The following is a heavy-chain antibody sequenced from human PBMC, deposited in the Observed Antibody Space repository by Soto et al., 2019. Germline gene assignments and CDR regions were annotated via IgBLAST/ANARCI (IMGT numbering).Heavy chain of an antibody. CDR1: GFTFSSYW. Sequence: EVQLVESGGGLVQPGGSLRLSCAASGFTFSSYWMHWVRQAPGKGLVWVSRINSDGSSTSYADSVKGRFTISRDNAKNSLYLQTNSLGAEDTAVYYCARSLRGIAYPGGGQGTLVAVSS. V-gene: IGHV3-74*01. CDR3: ARSLRGIAYPG. CDR2: INSDGSST. J-gene: IGHJ1*01. D-gene: IGHD2-21*01.